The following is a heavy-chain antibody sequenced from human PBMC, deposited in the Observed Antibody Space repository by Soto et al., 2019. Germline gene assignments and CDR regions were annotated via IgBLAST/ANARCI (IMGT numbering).Heavy chain of an antibody. D-gene: IGHD6-6*01. CDR2: INAKNGNT. V-gene: IGHV1-46*01. J-gene: IGHJ6*03. Sequence: ASVKVSCKASGYTFINYYIHWVRQAPGQGLEWMARINAKNGNTNYAQKFQGRVTLTRDTSTSTAYMELSSLRSDDTAVYYCARVTGGRQLTYYYYYMDVWGKGTTVTVSS. CDR3: ARVTGGRQLTYYYYYMDV. CDR1: GYTFINYY.